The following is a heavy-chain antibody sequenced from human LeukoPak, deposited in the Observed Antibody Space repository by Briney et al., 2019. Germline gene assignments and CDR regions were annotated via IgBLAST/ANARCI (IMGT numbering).Heavy chain of an antibody. CDR1: GFTFSSYW. V-gene: IGHV3-15*01. J-gene: IGHJ4*02. Sequence: GGSLRLSCAASGFTFSSYWMSWVRQAPGKGLEWVGRIKSKTDGGTTDYAAPVKGRFTISRDDSKNTLYLQMNSLKTEDTAVYYCTTVIVVVPAATAAYDGYWGQGTLVTVSS. D-gene: IGHD2-2*01. CDR2: IKSKTDGGTT. CDR3: TTVIVVVPAATAAYDGY.